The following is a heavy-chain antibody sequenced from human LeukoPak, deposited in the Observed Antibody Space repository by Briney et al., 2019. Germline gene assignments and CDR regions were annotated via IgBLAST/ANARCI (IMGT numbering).Heavy chain of an antibody. CDR1: GGSISSSSYY. CDR2: IYYSGST. V-gene: IGHV4-39*07. CDR3: ARDRYESWSSSGFPWYFDL. D-gene: IGHD6-19*01. J-gene: IGHJ2*01. Sequence: SETLSLTCTVSGGSISSSSYYWGWIRQPPGKGLEWIGSIYYSGSTYYNPSLKSRVTISVDTSKNQFSLKLSSVTAADTAVYYCARDRYESWSSSGFPWYFDLWGRGTLVTVSS.